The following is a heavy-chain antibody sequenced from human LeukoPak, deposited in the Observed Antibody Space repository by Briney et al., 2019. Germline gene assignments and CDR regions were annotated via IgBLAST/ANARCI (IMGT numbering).Heavy chain of an antibody. D-gene: IGHD2-15*01. CDR1: GGSISSSAYY. CDR2: IHSSGST. CDR3: AAGRWRDAFDI. Sequence: PSETLSLTCTVSGGSISSSAYYWGWIRRPPGKGLEWIGSIHSSGSTYYNPSLKSRVTISVDTSKNQFSLKLSSVTAADTAVYYCAAGRWRDAFDIWGQGTMVTVSS. J-gene: IGHJ3*02. V-gene: IGHV4-39*07.